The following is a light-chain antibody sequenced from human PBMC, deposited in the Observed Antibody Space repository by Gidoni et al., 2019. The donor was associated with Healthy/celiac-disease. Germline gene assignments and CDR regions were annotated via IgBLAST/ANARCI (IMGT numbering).Light chain of an antibody. CDR1: SSEVGGYNY. CDR3: SSFTSSSTLV. Sequence: SALTQPASVSGYPGQSITLSCTGTSSEVGGYNYVSWYKQHPVKAPKLMIYDVSNRPSGVSNRFSGSKSGNTASLTISGLHAEDEADYSCSSFTSSSTLVFGGWTKLTVL. V-gene: IGLV2-14*03. CDR2: DVS. J-gene: IGLJ3*02.